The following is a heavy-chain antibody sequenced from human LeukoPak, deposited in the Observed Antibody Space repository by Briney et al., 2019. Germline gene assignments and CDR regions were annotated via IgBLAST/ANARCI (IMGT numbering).Heavy chain of an antibody. V-gene: IGHV4-39*01. D-gene: IGHD3-10*01. CDR3: ARHLSYGSGSYWFDY. CDR1: GGSISSSSYY. CDR2: INHSGST. Sequence: PSETLSLTCTVSGGSISSSSYYWGWIRQPPGKGLEWIGEINHSGSTNYNPSLKSRVTISVDTSKNQFSLKLSSVTAADTAVYYCARHLSYGSGSYWFDYWGQGTLVTVSS. J-gene: IGHJ4*02.